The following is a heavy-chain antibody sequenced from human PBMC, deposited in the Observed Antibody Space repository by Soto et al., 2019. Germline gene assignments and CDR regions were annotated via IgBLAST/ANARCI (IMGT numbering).Heavy chain of an antibody. D-gene: IGHD3-22*01. CDR1: GYTFTSYG. J-gene: IGHJ6*02. CDR3: ARDPNDSSAYYHHYYYGMDV. CDR2: INAGNGNT. V-gene: IGHV1-3*01. Sequence: ASVKVSCKASGYTFTSYGIHWVRQAPGQRLEWTGWINAGNGNTKYSEKFQGRVTITRDTSASTAYLELSSLRSDDTAVYYCARDPNDSSAYYHHYYYGMDVWRQGTTVTVSS.